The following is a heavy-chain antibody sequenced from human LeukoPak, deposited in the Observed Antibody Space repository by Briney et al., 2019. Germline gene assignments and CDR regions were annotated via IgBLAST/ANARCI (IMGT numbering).Heavy chain of an antibody. Sequence: PGGSLRLSCAASGFTFSNNWMSWVRQAPGKGLEWVANIKEDGSEKNYVDSVKGRFTISRDNAKNSLYLQMNSLRAEDTAVYYCARRGVGELLGGQGTLVTVSS. J-gene: IGHJ4*02. D-gene: IGHD3-10*01. CDR2: IKEDGSEK. V-gene: IGHV3-7*01. CDR1: GFTFSNNW. CDR3: ARRGVGELL.